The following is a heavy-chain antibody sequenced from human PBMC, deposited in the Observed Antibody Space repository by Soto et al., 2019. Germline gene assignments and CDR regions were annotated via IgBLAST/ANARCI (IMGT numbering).Heavy chain of an antibody. CDR2: IKSKTDGGTT. V-gene: IGHV3-15*01. J-gene: IGHJ4*02. D-gene: IGHD2-15*01. CDR1: GFPFSNAW. Sequence: GGSLRLSCAASGFPFSNAWMSLVRQSPGKGLEWVGRIKSKTDGGTTDYAAPVKGRFTISRDDSKNTLYLQMNSLKTEDTAVYYCTTDLYSRPSVAAKRRPFDYSGQGTLVTVSS. CDR3: TTDLYSRPSVAAKRRPFDY.